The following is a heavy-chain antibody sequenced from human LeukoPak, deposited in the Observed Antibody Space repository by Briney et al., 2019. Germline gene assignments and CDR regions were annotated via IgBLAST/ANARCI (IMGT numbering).Heavy chain of an antibody. V-gene: IGHV7-4-1*02. D-gene: IGHD3-16*01. Sequence: ASVKVSCKASGYTFTVYSINWLRQAPGQGLEWMGWITTSTGKPTYAQGFTGRFVFSLDTSVSTTYQHINSLKAEDTAVYYCARDASMINFDYWGQGSLSPSPQ. CDR1: GYTFTVYS. J-gene: IGHJ4*02. CDR2: ITTSTGKP. CDR3: ARDASMINFDY.